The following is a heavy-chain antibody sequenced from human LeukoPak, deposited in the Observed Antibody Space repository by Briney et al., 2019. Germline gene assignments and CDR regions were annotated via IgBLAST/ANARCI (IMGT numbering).Heavy chain of an antibody. CDR2: INTGDTSI. CDR3: ARTSTDCLDC. CDR1: GFTFRDYN. Sequence: GGSLRLSCAASGFTFRDYNMSWIRQAPGKGLEYISYINTGDTSIYYAGSVKGRFTISRDNAKNSLYLQMNNVRAEDTAVYYCARTSTDCLDCWGQGPLVTVSS. V-gene: IGHV3-11*04. D-gene: IGHD2-21*02. J-gene: IGHJ4*02.